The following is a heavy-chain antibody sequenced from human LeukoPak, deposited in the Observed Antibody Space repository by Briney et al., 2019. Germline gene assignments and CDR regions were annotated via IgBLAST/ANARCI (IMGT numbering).Heavy chain of an antibody. CDR1: GGSITNYY. CDR2: IYNSGST. D-gene: IGHD3-10*01. J-gene: IGHJ4*02. V-gene: IGHV4-59*01. Sequence: SETLSLTCTASGGSITNYYWSWIRQPPGKGLEWIGYIYNSGSTNYNPSLKSRVTISVDTSKNQFSLKLSSVTAADTAVYYCARSHGSGSYYNLNDYWGQGTLVTVSS. CDR3: ARSHGSGSYYNLNDY.